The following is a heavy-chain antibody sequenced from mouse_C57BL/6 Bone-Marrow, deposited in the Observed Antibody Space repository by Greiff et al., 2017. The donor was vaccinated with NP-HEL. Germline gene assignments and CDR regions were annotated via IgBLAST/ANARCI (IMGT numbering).Heavy chain of an antibody. V-gene: IGHV1-39*01. Sequence: VQLRQSGAELVKPGASVKISCKASGYSFTDYNMNWVKQSTGKGLEWIGVINPNYGTTSYNQKFKGKATLTVDQSSSTAYMQLNSLTSEDSAVYDCARDDFNYCNAGAYWGQGTLVTVSA. D-gene: IGHD2-1*01. CDR2: INPNYGTT. CDR1: GYSFTDYN. J-gene: IGHJ3*01. CDR3: ARDDFNYCNAGAY.